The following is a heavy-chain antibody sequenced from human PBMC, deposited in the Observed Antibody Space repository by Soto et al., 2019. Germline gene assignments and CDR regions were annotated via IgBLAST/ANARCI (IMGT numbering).Heavy chain of an antibody. V-gene: IGHV3-53*01. CDR1: GFTVSSNY. Sequence: EGSLRLSCAASGFTVSSNYMSWVRQAPGKGLEWVSVIYSGGSTYYADSVKGRFTISRDNSKNTLYLQMNSLRDEDTAVYYCARDGYSGWYYFDYWGQGTLVTVSS. J-gene: IGHJ4*02. D-gene: IGHD5-12*01. CDR3: ARDGYSGWYYFDY. CDR2: IYSGGST.